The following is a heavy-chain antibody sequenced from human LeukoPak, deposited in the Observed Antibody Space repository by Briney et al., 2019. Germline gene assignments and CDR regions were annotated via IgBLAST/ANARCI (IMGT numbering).Heavy chain of an antibody. D-gene: IGHD4-17*01. J-gene: IGHJ4*02. CDR3: AKAVYGDFQSTVDY. CDR1: RFSFEDYA. Sequence: PGRSLRLSCAASRFSFEDYAMHWVRQPPGKGLEWVSGVSWNSGNVGYADSVKGRFTISRDNAKNFLYLQMSSLRAEDTALYYCAKAVYGDFQSTVDYWGRGTLVTVSS. V-gene: IGHV3-9*01. CDR2: VSWNSGNV.